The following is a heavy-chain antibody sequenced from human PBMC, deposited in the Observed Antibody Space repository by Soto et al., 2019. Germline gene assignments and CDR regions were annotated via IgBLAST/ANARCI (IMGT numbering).Heavy chain of an antibody. CDR3: VGIIKTGY. CDR2: ISNDGRDT. CDR1: GYTLSNNG. J-gene: IGHJ4*02. Sequence: QVQLVESGGGVVQPGRSLRLSCAVSGYTLSNNGMHWVRQAPGAGLEWVAFISNDGRDTYYADSVKGRFTISRDNSKNTLYLQMDSLRVEDTAVYYRVGIIKTGYWGQGTLVTVSS. V-gene: IGHV3-30*03. D-gene: IGHD2-21*01.